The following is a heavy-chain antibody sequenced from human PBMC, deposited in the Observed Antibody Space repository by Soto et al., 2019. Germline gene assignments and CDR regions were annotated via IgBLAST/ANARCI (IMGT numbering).Heavy chain of an antibody. CDR2: ISGSGGST. CDR3: ARRGSGSYYDY. J-gene: IGHJ4*02. V-gene: IGHV3-23*01. Sequence: EVQLLESGGGLVQPGGSLRLSCAASGFTFSSYAMRWVRQAPVKGLEWVSAISGSGGSTYYADSVKGRFTISRDNSKNTLYLKMNSLRDEDTAVYYCARRGSGSYYDYWGQGTLVTVSS. CDR1: GFTFSSYA. D-gene: IGHD1-26*01.